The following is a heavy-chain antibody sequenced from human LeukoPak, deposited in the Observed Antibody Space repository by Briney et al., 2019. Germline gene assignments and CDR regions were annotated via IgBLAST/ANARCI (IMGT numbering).Heavy chain of an antibody. Sequence: GGSLRLSCAASGFTFNNFAMGWVRQAPGKGLLWVSLTSADGTTTTYADSVNGRFTVSRDNAKNTLYLQMNSLRAEDAAVYYCARGLAGAYRIMDVWGQGITVTVS. CDR2: TSADGTTT. V-gene: IGHV3-74*01. CDR1: GFTFNNFA. CDR3: ARGLAGAYRIMDV. J-gene: IGHJ6*02. D-gene: IGHD6-19*01.